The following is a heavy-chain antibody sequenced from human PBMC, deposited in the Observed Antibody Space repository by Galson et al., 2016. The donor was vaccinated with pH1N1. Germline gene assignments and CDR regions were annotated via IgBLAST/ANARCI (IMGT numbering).Heavy chain of an antibody. V-gene: IGHV3-11*01. CDR1: GFPFSHYY. J-gene: IGHJ3*01. D-gene: IGHD3-10*01. CDR2: ISGSDTTI. CDR3: ARDHFGWAFDV. Sequence: SLRLSCAASGFPFSHYYMGWIRQAPGKGLEWISYISGSDTTIYYADSVRGRFTISRDNAQNSLYLRMNSLRAEYTAVYYCARDHFGWAFDVWGQGTMVPVSP.